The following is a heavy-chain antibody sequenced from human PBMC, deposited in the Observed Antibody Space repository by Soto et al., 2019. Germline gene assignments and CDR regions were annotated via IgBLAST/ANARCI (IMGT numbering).Heavy chain of an antibody. CDR3: ASYSERWLQSH. D-gene: IGHD5-12*01. CDR1: GGSISSSSYY. J-gene: IGHJ4*02. CDR2: IYYSGST. V-gene: IGHV4-39*01. Sequence: SQTLSLTCTVSGGSISSSSYYWGWIRQPPGKGLEWIGSIYYSGSTYYNPSLKSRVTISVDTSKNQFSLKLSSVTAADTAVYYCASYSERWLQSHWGQGTLVTVSS.